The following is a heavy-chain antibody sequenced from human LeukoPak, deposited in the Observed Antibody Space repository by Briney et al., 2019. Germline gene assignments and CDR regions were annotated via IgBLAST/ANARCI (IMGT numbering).Heavy chain of an antibody. CDR3: ARDQIDYGGNFLDY. V-gene: IGHV3-53*05. CDR1: GFTVSSNY. Sequence: GGSLRLSCAASGFTVSSNYMSWVRQAPGKGLEWVSVIYSGGSTYYADSVKGRFTISRDNSKNTLYLQMNSLRAEDTAVYYCARDQIDYGGNFLDYWGQGTLVTVSS. D-gene: IGHD4-23*01. CDR2: IYSGGST. J-gene: IGHJ4*02.